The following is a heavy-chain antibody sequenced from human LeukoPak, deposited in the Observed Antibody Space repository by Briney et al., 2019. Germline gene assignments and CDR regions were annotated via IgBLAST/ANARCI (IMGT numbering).Heavy chain of an antibody. J-gene: IGHJ4*02. Sequence: PGTSLRLSCAASGFSFSNYGMHWVRQVPGKGLEWVAVISYDGSNKYYADSVKGRFTISRDNSKNTLYLQMNSLRAEDTAVYYCARDAAPYDYVWGSYRLGFYYWGQGTLVTVSS. CDR3: ARDAAPYDYVWGSYRLGFYY. V-gene: IGHV3-30*03. D-gene: IGHD3-16*02. CDR2: ISYDGSNK. CDR1: GFSFSNYG.